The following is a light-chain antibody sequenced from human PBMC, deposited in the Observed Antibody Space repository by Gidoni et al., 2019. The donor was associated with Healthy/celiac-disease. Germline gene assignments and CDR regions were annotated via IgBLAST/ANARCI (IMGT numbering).Light chain of an antibody. J-gene: IGKJ4*01. CDR3: QQRSNWPPT. V-gene: IGKV3-11*01. Sequence: EIVLTQSPATLSSSPGERATLSCRASQSVSSYLAWYQQKPGQAPRLLFYDASNRATGIPARFSGSGSGTDFTLTISSLEPEDFAVYYCQQRSNWPPTFGGGTKVEIK. CDR1: QSVSSY. CDR2: DAS.